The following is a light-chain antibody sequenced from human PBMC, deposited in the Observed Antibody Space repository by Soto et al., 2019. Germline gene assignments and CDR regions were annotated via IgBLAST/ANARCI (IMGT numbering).Light chain of an antibody. CDR3: CSSTSSNTYV. Sequence: QSVLTQPASVSGSPGQSITISCTGTSSDVGGYTYVSWYQQHPGKAPKLMIYDVSYRHSGVSNRFSGSKSGNTASLTISGLQDEDEADYYCCSSTSSNTYVFGTGTKLTVL. V-gene: IGLV2-14*01. CDR1: SSDVGGYTY. CDR2: DVS. J-gene: IGLJ1*01.